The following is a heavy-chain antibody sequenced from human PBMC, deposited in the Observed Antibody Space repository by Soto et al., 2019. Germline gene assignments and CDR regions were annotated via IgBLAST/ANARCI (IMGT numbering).Heavy chain of an antibody. CDR3: ARDLAKGGGSAGFDY. Sequence: ASVKVSCKASGYTFTVYYMHWVRQAPGQGLEWMGWINPKSGGTMYPQKFQGRVTMTWDTSISTAYMALTRLRSDDTAVYYCARDLAKGGGSAGFDYWGQGXLVTVYS. CDR1: GYTFTVYY. J-gene: IGHJ4*02. V-gene: IGHV1-2*02. CDR2: INPKSGGT. D-gene: IGHD1-26*01.